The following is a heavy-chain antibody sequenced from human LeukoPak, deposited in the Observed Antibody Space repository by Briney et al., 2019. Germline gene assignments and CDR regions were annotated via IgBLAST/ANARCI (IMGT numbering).Heavy chain of an antibody. CDR3: ARAGWIQLWLRDDALDI. CDR2: ISGSGGST. CDR1: GFTFSSYG. J-gene: IGHJ3*02. D-gene: IGHD5-18*01. Sequence: PGGSLRLSCAASGFTFSSYGMSWVRQAPGKGLEWVSAISGSGGSTYYADSVKGRFTISRDNAKNSLYLQMNSLRAEDTAVYYCARAGWIQLWLRDDALDIWGQGTMVTVSS. V-gene: IGHV3-23*01.